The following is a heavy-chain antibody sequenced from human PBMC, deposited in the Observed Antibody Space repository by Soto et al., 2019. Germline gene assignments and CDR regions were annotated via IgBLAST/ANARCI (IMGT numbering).Heavy chain of an antibody. V-gene: IGHV3-30*04. J-gene: IGHJ4*02. CDR1: GFTLSNHA. CDR2: IPYDGSDK. Sequence: QVQLVESGGGVVQPGRSLRLSCVVSGFTLSNHAIHWVRQTPGKGLEWVAVIPYDGSDKYYADSVKGRFTISRDSSKNTVYLQMISLRPEDTAVYYCARDLGGEGDSWGQGTLVIVSS. CDR3: ARDLGGEGDS. D-gene: IGHD2-15*01.